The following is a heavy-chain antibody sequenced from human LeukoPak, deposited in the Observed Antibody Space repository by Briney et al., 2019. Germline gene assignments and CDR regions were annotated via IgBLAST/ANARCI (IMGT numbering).Heavy chain of an antibody. CDR1: GDSVSNDTAA. J-gene: IGHJ6*02. Sequence: SQTLSLTCAISGDSVSNDTAAWSWIRQSPSRGLEWLGRTYYRSKWYYDYAISVKSRMTIDLETSKNRFSLHLNSVAPDDTAVYYCARLRRYIKQATSGMDVWGQGTTVTVSS. V-gene: IGHV6-1*01. CDR2: TYYRSKWYY. D-gene: IGHD5-18*01. CDR3: ARLRRYIKQATSGMDV.